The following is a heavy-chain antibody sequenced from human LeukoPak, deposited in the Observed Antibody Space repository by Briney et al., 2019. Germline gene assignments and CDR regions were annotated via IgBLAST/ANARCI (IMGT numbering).Heavy chain of an antibody. CDR1: GFTFSSYA. J-gene: IGHJ4*02. D-gene: IGHD3-22*01. CDR3: AKEKKYYYDGSGYPGYNY. Sequence: GGSLRLSCAASGFTFSSYATHWVRQAPGKGLEWVAVISYDGSNKYYADSVKGRFTISRDNSKNTLYLQMNSLRAEDTAVYYCAKEKKYYYDGSGYPGYNYWGQGTLVTVSS. V-gene: IGHV3-30-3*01. CDR2: ISYDGSNK.